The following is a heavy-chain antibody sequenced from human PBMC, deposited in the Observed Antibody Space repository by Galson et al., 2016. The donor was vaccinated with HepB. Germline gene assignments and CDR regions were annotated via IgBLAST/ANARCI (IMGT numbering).Heavy chain of an antibody. CDR1: GFTLSSYW. J-gene: IGHJ4*02. CDR3: ARDLYSGSYYEDY. V-gene: IGHV3-7*01. CDR2: IKQDGSEK. Sequence: SLRLSCAASGFTLSSYWMSWVRQAPGKGLEWVANIKQDGSEKNYVDSVKGRFTISRDSAKNSLYLQMKSLRAEDTAVYYCARDLYSGSYYEDYWGQGTLVTVSS. D-gene: IGHD1-26*01.